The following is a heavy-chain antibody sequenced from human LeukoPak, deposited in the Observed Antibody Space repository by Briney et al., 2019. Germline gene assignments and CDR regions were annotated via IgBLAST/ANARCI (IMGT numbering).Heavy chain of an antibody. Sequence: GGSLRLSCAASGFTFSSSAMSWVRQAPGKGLEWVSAISGSGGSTYYADSVKGRFTISRDNSKNTLYLQMNSLRAEDTAVYYCAKLDRYDSSGYLDYWGQGTLVTVSS. J-gene: IGHJ4*02. CDR3: AKLDRYDSSGYLDY. CDR1: GFTFSSSA. CDR2: ISGSGGST. D-gene: IGHD3-22*01. V-gene: IGHV3-23*01.